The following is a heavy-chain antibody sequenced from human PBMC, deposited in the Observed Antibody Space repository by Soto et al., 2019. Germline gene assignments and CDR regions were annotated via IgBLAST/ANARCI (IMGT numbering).Heavy chain of an antibody. Sequence: EVQLVESGGGLVQPGGSLRLSCAASGFTFSFYAMHWVGQAPGKGLEYVSAISSNGVATYHANSVKGRFTISRDNSKNTLYLQLGSLRAEDMAVYYCARGGYCTNGVCARSFDLWGQGTLVTVSS. V-gene: IGHV3-64*01. CDR1: GFTFSFYA. CDR3: ARGGYCTNGVCARSFDL. CDR2: ISSNGVAT. J-gene: IGHJ3*01. D-gene: IGHD2-8*01.